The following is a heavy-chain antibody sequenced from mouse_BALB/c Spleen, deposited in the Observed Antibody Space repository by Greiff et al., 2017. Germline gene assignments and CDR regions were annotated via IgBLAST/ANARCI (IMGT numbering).Heavy chain of an antibody. V-gene: IGHV5-15*02. D-gene: IGHD4-1*01. CDR2: ISNLAYSI. Sequence: EVKLMESGGGLVQPGGSRKLSCAASGFTFSDYGMAWVRQAPGKGLEWVAFISNLAYSIYYADTVTGRFTISRENAKNTLYLEMSSLRSEDTAMYYCARDGSLYGMDYWSQGTSVTVYS. CDR3: ARDGSLYGMDY. CDR1: GFTFSDYG. J-gene: IGHJ4*01.